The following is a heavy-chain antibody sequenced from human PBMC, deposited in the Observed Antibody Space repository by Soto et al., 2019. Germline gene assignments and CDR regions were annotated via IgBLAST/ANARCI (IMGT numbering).Heavy chain of an antibody. CDR3: ARREIPGPIDY. V-gene: IGHV4-39*07. CDR2: IYYSGST. D-gene: IGHD1-26*01. CDR1: GGSISSSSDY. J-gene: IGHJ4*02. Sequence: SETLSLTCTVSGGSISSSSDYWGWVRHPPGKGLGWIGGIYYSGSTYYNPSLKSRGTMSVDTSKNQCSLKLTSVTAVDTAVYYCARREIPGPIDYWGQGTLVTVSS.